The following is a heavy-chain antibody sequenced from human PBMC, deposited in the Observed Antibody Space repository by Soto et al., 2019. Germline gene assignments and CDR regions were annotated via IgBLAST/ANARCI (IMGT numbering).Heavy chain of an antibody. CDR1: GGTFSSYA. Sequence: QVQLVQSGAEVKKPGSSVKVSCKASGGTFSSYAISWVRQAPGQGLEWMGGIIPIFGTADYAQKFQGRVTITAHDSTSTAYRDLSSLRSADTAVYYCARVRAGDTIMAAYYNGMDVWGQGTTVTVS. CDR3: ARVRAGDTIMAAYYNGMDV. J-gene: IGHJ6*02. D-gene: IGHD5-18*01. V-gene: IGHV1-69*12. CDR2: IIPIFGTA.